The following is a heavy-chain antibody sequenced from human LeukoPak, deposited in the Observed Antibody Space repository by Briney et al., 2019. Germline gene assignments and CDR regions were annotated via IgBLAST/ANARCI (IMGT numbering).Heavy chain of an antibody. D-gene: IGHD6-19*01. CDR3: ARTGGWYFNFDY. CDR1: GFSLRTSGMR. CDR2: IDWDDDK. Sequence: ESGPTLLNPTQTLTLTCTFSGFSLRTSGMRVSWIRQPPGKALEWLARIDWDDDKFYSTSLKTRLTISKDTSKNQVVLTMTNMDPVDTATYYCARTGGWYFNFDYWGQGTLVTVSS. J-gene: IGHJ4*02. V-gene: IGHV2-70*04.